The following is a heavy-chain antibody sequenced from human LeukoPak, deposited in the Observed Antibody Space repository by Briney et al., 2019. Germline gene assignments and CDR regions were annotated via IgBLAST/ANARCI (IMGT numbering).Heavy chain of an antibody. CDR2: ISYDGSNK. CDR1: GFTFSSYA. V-gene: IGHV3-30-3*01. D-gene: IGHD3-10*01. J-gene: IGHJ4*02. CDR3: ARKSYGSGSYHPIDY. Sequence: PGGSLRLSCAASGFTFSSYAMHWVRQAPGKGLEWVAVISYDGSNKYYADSVKGRFTISRDNAKNSLYLQMNSLRAEDTAVYHCARKSYGSGSYHPIDYWGQGTLVTVSS.